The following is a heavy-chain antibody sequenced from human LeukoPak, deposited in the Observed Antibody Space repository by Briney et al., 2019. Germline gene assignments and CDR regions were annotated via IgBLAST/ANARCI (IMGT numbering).Heavy chain of an antibody. D-gene: IGHD2-2*01. V-gene: IGHV3-30*04. CDR3: ARVSRSCSSTSCSHYYYYYMDV. Sequence: PGRSLRLSCAASGFTFSSYAMHWVRQAPGKGVEWVAVISYDGSNKYYADSVKGRVTISRDNSKNTLYLQMNSLRAEDTAVYYCARVSRSCSSTSCSHYYYYYMDVWGKGTTVTVSS. CDR2: ISYDGSNK. J-gene: IGHJ6*03. CDR1: GFTFSSYA.